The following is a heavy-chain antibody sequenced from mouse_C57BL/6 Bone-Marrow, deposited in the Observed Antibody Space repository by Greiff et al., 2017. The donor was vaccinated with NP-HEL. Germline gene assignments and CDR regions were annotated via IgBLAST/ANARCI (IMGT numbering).Heavy chain of an antibody. Sequence: VQLQQSGPGLVQPSQCLSIPCTVSGFSFTSYGVHWVRQSPGKGLEWLGVICSGGSTDYNAAFISRLSTSKVNSKTQAFFKMISLQADDTAIYYCAGSTMVTTRFAMDGWGQGTSVTVSS. V-gene: IGHV2-2*01. J-gene: IGHJ4*01. CDR1: GFSFTSYG. D-gene: IGHD2-2*01. CDR3: AGSTMVTTRFAMDG. CDR2: ICSGGST.